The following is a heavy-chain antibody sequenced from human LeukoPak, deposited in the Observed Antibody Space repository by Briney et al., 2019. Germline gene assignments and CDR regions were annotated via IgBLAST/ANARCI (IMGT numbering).Heavy chain of an antibody. CDR3: AKDLGYCSSTTCYGFDY. V-gene: IGHV3-23*01. J-gene: IGHJ4*02. D-gene: IGHD2-2*01. CDR1: GFTFSSYG. Sequence: GGSLRLSCAASGFTFSSYGMSWVRQAPGKGLEWVSAISGSGGSTYYADSVKGRFTISRDNSKSTLYLQMNSLRAEDTAFYYCAKDLGYCSSTTCYGFDYWGQGTLVTVSS. CDR2: ISGSGGST.